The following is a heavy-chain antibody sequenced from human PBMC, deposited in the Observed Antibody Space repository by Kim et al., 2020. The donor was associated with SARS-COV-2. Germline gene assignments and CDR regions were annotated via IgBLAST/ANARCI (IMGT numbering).Heavy chain of an antibody. J-gene: IGHJ4*02. V-gene: IGHV4-34*01. D-gene: IGHD3-10*01. CDR3: ARLKVYYGSGSFPFDY. Sequence: SLKSRVTISVDTSKNQFSLKLSSVTAADTAVYYWARLKVYYGSGSFPFDYWGQGTLVTVSS.